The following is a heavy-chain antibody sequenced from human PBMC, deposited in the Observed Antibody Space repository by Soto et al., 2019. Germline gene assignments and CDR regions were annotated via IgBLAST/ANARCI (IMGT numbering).Heavy chain of an antibody. J-gene: IGHJ3*02. V-gene: IGHV4-61*01. CDR1: GGSVSSGSYY. D-gene: IGHD6-13*01. CDR2: IYYSGST. Sequence: PSETLSLTCTVSGGSVSSGSYYWSWIRQPPGKGLEWIGYIYYSGSTNYNPSLKSRVTISVDTSKNQFSLKLSSVTAADTAVYYCAGYGSSWYGAFDIWGQGTMVT. CDR3: AGYGSSWYGAFDI.